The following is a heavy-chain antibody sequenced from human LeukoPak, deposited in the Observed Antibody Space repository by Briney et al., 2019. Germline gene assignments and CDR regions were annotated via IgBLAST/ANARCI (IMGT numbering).Heavy chain of an antibody. V-gene: IGHV3-30*03. CDR2: ITYDGSNK. J-gene: IGHJ3*02. CDR1: GFTFSSYG. CDR3: AGEGGRNRGGAFDI. Sequence: TGGSLRLSCAASGFTFSSYGMHWVRQAPGKGLEWVAVITYDGSNKYYADSVKGRFTISRDNSKNTLYLQMNSLRAEDTAVYYCAGEGGRNRGGAFDIWGQGTMVTVSS. D-gene: IGHD1-14*01.